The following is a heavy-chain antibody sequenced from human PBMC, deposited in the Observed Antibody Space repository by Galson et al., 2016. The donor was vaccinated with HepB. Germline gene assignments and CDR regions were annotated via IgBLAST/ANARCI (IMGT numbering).Heavy chain of an antibody. Sequence: TLSLTCSVSGGSISSGGYYWGWIRQHPGKGLEWIGYIYYSGTTYYNPSPKSRVTLSIDTSENKFPLKLSSVTAADTAVYYCSRVTTFGLIILGFRWFDPWGRGTLVTVPS. CDR3: SRVTTFGLIILGFRWFDP. V-gene: IGHV4-31*03. J-gene: IGHJ5*02. D-gene: IGHD3-3*01. CDR1: GGSISSGGYY. CDR2: IYYSGTT.